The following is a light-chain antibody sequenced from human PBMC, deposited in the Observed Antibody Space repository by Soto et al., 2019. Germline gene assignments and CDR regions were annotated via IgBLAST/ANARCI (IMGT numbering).Light chain of an antibody. CDR1: QSISSY. V-gene: IGKV1-39*01. J-gene: IGKJ3*01. Sequence: DIQMTQSPSSLSASVGDRVTITCRASQSISSYLNWYQQKPGKAPKLLIYAASSLQSGVPSRFSGSGSGTDFTLTISSLXPXDXATXXCQXSXSTPRTFGPGTKVDIK. CDR2: AAS. CDR3: QXSXSTPRT.